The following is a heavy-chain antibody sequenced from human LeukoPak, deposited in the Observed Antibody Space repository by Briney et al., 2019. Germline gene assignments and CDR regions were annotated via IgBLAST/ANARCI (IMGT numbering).Heavy chain of an antibody. CDR3: AKHLLWGCTSTNCYANWFDP. CDR2: ISGSGGST. CDR1: GFTFSSYA. J-gene: IGHJ5*02. V-gene: IGHV3-23*01. D-gene: IGHD2-2*01. Sequence: GGSLRLSCAASGFTFSSYAMSWVRQAPGRGLEWVSAISGSGGSTYYADSVKGRFTIPRDNSKNTLYLQMNSLRAEDTAVYYCAKHLLWGCTSTNCYANWFDPWGQGTLVTVSS.